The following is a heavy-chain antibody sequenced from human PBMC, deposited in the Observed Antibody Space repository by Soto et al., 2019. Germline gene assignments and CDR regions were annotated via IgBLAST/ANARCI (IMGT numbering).Heavy chain of an antibody. CDR2: ISYDGSNK. CDR3: AKVVLRYFDWSVDY. Sequence: QVQLVESGGGVVQPGRSLRLSCAASGFTFSSYGMHWVRQAPGKGLEWVAVISYDGSNKYYADSVKGRFTISRDNSKNTLYLQMNSLRAEDTAVYYCAKVVLRYFDWSVDYWGQGTLVTVSS. CDR1: GFTFSSYG. J-gene: IGHJ4*02. V-gene: IGHV3-30*18. D-gene: IGHD3-9*01.